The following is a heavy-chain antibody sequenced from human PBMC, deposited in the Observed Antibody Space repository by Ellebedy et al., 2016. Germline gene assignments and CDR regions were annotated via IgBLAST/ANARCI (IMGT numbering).Heavy chain of an antibody. J-gene: IGHJ6*03. CDR2: INAYNGNT. Sequence: ASVKVSXKASGYIFPSYGISWVRQAPGQGLEWMGWINAYNGNTNYAQKLQGRVTMTRNTSISTAYMEVSSLRSEDTAVYYCARTRVDFWSGYLYYYYMDVWGKGTTVTVSS. CDR1: GYIFPSYG. D-gene: IGHD3-3*01. V-gene: IGHV1-18*01. CDR3: ARTRVDFWSGYLYYYYMDV.